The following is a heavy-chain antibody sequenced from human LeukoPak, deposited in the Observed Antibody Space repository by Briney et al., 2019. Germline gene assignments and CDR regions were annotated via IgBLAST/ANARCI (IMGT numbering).Heavy chain of an antibody. Sequence: GGSLRLSCAASGFTVSSNYMSWVRQAPGKGLEWVSVIYSGGSTYYADSVKGRFTISRDNSKNTLYLQTNSLRAEDTAVYYCATSMVRGVHFDYWGQGTLVTVSS. CDR1: GFTVSSNY. CDR2: IYSGGST. J-gene: IGHJ4*02. V-gene: IGHV3-66*01. CDR3: ATSMVRGVHFDY. D-gene: IGHD3-10*01.